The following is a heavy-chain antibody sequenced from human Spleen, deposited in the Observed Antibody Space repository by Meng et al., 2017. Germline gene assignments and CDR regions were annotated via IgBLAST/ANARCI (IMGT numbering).Heavy chain of an antibody. CDR2: IYYSGTT. D-gene: IGHD4-11*01. V-gene: IGHV4-31*03. CDR3: ARGPTTMAHDFDY. Sequence: GHLKDSGPGLVNPSPTLSLTCTVSGGSISSAGYYWTWIRQHPGKGLEWIGYIYYSGTTYYNPSLKSRVSISVDTSKNQFSLKLSSVTAADSAVYYCARGPTTMAHDFDYWGQGTLVTVSS. CDR1: GGSISSAGYY. J-gene: IGHJ4*02.